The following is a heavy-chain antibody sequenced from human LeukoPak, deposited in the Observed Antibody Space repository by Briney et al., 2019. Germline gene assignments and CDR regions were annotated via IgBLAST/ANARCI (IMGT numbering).Heavy chain of an antibody. CDR1: GFALSTSGVG. D-gene: IGHD3-10*01. CDR3: AHASRGDPAALDY. Sequence: ESGPTLVKPTQTLTLTCTFSGFALSTSGVGVGWSRQPPGKALEWLALIDWDDDKRYSPSLKSRRTLTKDTSKNQVVLNTTIMDPVATATYYCAHASRGDPAALDYWGQGTLVTVSS. V-gene: IGHV2-5*02. J-gene: IGHJ4*02. CDR2: IDWDDDK.